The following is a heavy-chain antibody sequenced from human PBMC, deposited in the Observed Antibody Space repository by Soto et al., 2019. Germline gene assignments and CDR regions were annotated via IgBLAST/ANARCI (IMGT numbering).Heavy chain of an antibody. CDR2: IYSGGST. J-gene: IGHJ4*02. CDR3: AREDTAMAFFDY. Sequence: GGSLRLSCAASGFTVSSNYMSWVRQAPGKGLEWVSVIYSGGSTYYADSVKGRFTISRDNSKNTLYLQMNSLRAEDTAVYYCAREDTAMAFFDYWGQGTLVTVSS. V-gene: IGHV3-66*01. CDR1: GFTVSSNY. D-gene: IGHD5-18*01.